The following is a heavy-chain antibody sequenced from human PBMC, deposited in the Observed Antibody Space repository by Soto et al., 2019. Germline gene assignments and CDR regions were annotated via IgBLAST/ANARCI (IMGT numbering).Heavy chain of an antibody. V-gene: IGHV1-2*02. D-gene: IGHD3-22*01. CDR2: INPNSGDT. Sequence: ASVKVSCKASGYTFTDNHLHWVRQAPGQGLEWMGWINPNSGDTKYAQQFQGRVTMTRDTSITTAYMELRRLRSDDTAVYYCARKSYYDSSGYYYVYDAFDLWGHGTMVTVSS. CDR3: ARKSYYDSSGYYYVYDAFDL. CDR1: GYTFTDNH. J-gene: IGHJ3*01.